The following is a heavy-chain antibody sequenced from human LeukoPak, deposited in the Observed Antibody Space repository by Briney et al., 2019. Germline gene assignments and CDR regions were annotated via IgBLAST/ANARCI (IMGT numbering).Heavy chain of an antibody. J-gene: IGHJ4*02. Sequence: GGSLRLSWAASGLTFSSYVISWVRQAAGKGLEGVSGIRGSGGSTYYADNLKRPFPISRGHSKNPLYLQINSPGAEDTAVYYCPKDGGGIWHFSPKGYYWGQGTMVTVSS. V-gene: IGHV3-23*01. CDR3: PKDGGGIWHFSPKGYY. CDR2: IRGSGGST. CDR1: GLTFSSYV. D-gene: IGHD3-16*01.